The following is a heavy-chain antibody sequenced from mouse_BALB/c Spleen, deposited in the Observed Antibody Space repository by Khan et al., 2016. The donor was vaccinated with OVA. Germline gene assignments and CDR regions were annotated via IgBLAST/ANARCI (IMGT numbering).Heavy chain of an antibody. J-gene: IGHJ4*01. Sequence: QIQLVQSGPELKKPGETVQISCKASGFTFTNYGMNWVKQAPGKGLKWMGWINTYTGEPTFADDFKGRFAFSLETSASTAYLQINSLKNEDTATYCSARVWYNGTMDCWGQGTSVTVSS. CDR1: GFTFTNYG. CDR3: ARVWYNGTMDC. CDR2: INTYTGEP. D-gene: IGHD1-1*02. V-gene: IGHV9-3-1*01.